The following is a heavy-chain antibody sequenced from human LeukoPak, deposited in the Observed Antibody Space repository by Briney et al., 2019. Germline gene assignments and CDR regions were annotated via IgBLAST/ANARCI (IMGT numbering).Heavy chain of an antibody. CDR2: INWNSDTK. J-gene: IGHJ6*02. CDR3: AKDTGGNGAYFYAMDV. CDR1: GFVFHNYA. D-gene: IGHD4-23*01. Sequence: GGSLRLSCVGCGFVFHNYAMHWVRRPPGKGLEWVSAINWNSDTKAYADSVKGRFTISRDHARNSLYLQMDSLRPEDTALYYCAKDTGGNGAYFYAMDVWGQGTSVTVSS. V-gene: IGHV3-9*01.